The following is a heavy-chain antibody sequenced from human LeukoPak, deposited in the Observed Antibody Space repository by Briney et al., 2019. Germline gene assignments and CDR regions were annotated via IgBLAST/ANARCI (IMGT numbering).Heavy chain of an antibody. V-gene: IGHV3-30*04. CDR1: GFTFISYA. J-gene: IGHJ4*02. D-gene: IGHD4-11*01. CDR2: ISYDGSNK. Sequence: PGGSLRLSCAASGFTFISYARHGVGQAPGKGREWVAVISYDGSNKYYADSVKGRFTISRDNSKNTLYLQMNSLRAEDTAVYYCAKELHYTADYWGQGTLVTVSS. CDR3: AKELHYTADY.